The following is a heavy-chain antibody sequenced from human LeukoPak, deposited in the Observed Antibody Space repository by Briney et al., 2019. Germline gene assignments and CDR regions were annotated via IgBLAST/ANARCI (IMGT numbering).Heavy chain of an antibody. CDR3: ARAIRYDSNGYYFSPEEYFQH. D-gene: IGHD3-22*01. J-gene: IGHJ1*01. V-gene: IGHV4-61*02. CDR1: GGSISSGSYY. Sequence: SQTLSLTCTVSGGSISSGSYYWSWIRQPAGKGLEWIGRIYTSGSSNYNPSLKSRVTISVDTSKNQFSLKLSSVTAADTAVYYRARAIRYDSNGYYFSPEEYFQHWGQGTLVTVSS. CDR2: IYTSGSS.